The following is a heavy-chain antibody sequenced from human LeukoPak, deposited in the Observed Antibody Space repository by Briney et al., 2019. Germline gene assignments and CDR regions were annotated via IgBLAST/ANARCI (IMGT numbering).Heavy chain of an antibody. CDR3: AELGITMIGGV. CDR2: ISSSGSTI. J-gene: IGHJ6*04. CDR1: GFTFSSYS. D-gene: IGHD3-10*02. V-gene: IGHV3-48*04. Sequence: GGSLRLSCAASGFTFSSYSMNWVRQAPGKGLEWVSSISSSGSTIYYADSVKGRFTISRDNAKNSLYLQMNSLRAEDTAVYYCAELGITMIGGVWGKGATVTISS.